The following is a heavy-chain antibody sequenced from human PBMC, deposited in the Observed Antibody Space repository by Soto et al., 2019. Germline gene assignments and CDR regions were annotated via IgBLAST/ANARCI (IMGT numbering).Heavy chain of an antibody. V-gene: IGHV4-39*01. Sequence: QTQLQESGPGLLRPSETLSLTCTVSGDSVNSNNVYWGWVRQPPGRRLEFIGNVYYSGITYYNPAFESRVTISVDTSKNQFSLRLTSVTAADTAVYYCARHFGSWVREIDFWGRGTLVTVSS. D-gene: IGHD3-16*01. CDR2: VYYSGIT. J-gene: IGHJ4*02. CDR3: ARHFGSWVREIDF. CDR1: GDSVNSNNVY.